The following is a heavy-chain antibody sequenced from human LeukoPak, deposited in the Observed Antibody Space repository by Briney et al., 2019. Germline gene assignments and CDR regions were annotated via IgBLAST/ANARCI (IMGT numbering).Heavy chain of an antibody. CDR2: IYSGGST. CDR1: GLTVSSNY. D-gene: IGHD3-22*01. V-gene: IGHV3-53*01. CDR3: ARDLRNYDSSGEFDP. Sequence: GGSLRLSCAASGLTVSSNYMSWVRQAPGKGLEWVSVIYSGGSTYYADSVKGRFTISRDNSKNTLYLQMNSLRAEDTAVYYCARDLRNYDSSGEFDPWGQGTLVTVSS. J-gene: IGHJ5*02.